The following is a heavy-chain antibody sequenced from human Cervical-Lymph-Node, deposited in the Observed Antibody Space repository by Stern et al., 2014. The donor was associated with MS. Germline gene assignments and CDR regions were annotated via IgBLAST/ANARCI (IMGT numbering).Heavy chain of an antibody. Sequence: QLHLQESGPGLVKPSETLSLTCTVSSGSIRSSDYLWGWIRQPPGKGLEWIGNVFYFVSTYHSPSLKTRATISKEPSRNKIPMRLNSVTAADTAVYYCARLKAAGTVHFFDPWGQGILVIVSS. CDR1: SGSIRSSDYL. D-gene: IGHD6-13*01. CDR2: VFYFVST. J-gene: IGHJ5*02. V-gene: IGHV4-39*01. CDR3: ARLKAAGTVHFFDP.